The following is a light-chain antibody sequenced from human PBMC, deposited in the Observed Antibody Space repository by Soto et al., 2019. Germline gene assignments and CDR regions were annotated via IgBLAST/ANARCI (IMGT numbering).Light chain of an antibody. Sequence: EIVMTQSPATLSVSPGERATLSCRASQSVSSNLAWYQQKPGQAPRLLIYDASNRATGIPARFSGSGSGTDFTLTISSLQPEDIATYYCQQYDNLPLTFGGGTKVDTK. V-gene: IGKV3D-15*01. J-gene: IGKJ4*01. CDR1: QSVSSN. CDR2: DAS. CDR3: QQYDNLPLT.